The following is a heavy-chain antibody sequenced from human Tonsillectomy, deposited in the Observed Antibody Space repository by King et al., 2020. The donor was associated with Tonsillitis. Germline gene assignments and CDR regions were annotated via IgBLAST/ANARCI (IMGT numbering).Heavy chain of an antibody. CDR1: GFMFGDYA. V-gene: IGHV3-49*03. Sequence: VQLVESGGGLVQPGRSLRLACLGSGFMFGDYAMTWIRQAPGKGLEWVGFIRSVSYSGTAEYDASVKGRFTLSRDELKGIAYLQMNSLRTEDTGVYYSSSGPILHYNGDYADAFHIWGQGTKVTVSS. D-gene: IGHD4-17*01. J-gene: IGHJ3*02. CDR3: SSGPILHYNGDYADAFHI. CDR2: IRSVSYSGTA.